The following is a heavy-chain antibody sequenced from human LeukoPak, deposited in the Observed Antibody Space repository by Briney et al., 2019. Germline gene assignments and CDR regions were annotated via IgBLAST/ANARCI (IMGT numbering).Heavy chain of an antibody. CDR3: ATDGDGYNYRFDY. J-gene: IGHJ4*02. CDR1: GYSFTTYW. Sequence: GESLKISCKGSGYSFTTYWIGWVRQMPGKGLEWMGIIYPGDSDSRYSPSFQGQVTISADKSISTAYLQWSSLRSEDTAVYYCATDGDGYNYRFDYWGQGTLVTVSS. D-gene: IGHD5-24*01. V-gene: IGHV5-51*01. CDR2: IYPGDSDS.